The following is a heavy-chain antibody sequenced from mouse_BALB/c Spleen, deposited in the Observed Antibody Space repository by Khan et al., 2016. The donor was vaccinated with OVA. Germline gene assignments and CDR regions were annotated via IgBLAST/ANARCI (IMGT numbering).Heavy chain of an antibody. V-gene: IGHV3-2*02. CDR3: ARPYDGYYAWLTY. CDR1: GYSITSDYA. Sequence: EVKLLESGPGLVKPSQSLSLTCTVTGYSITSDYAWNWIRQFPGNKLEWMGYITYSGTTSYTPSLKSRISITRDTSKNQFFLQLNSETTEDTATYYCARPYDGYYAWLTYWGQGTLVTVSA. D-gene: IGHD2-3*01. J-gene: IGHJ3*01. CDR2: ITYSGTT.